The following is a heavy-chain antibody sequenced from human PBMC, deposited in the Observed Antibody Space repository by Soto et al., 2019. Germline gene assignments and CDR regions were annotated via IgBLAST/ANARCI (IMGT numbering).Heavy chain of an antibody. CDR2: IYPGDSDT. J-gene: IGHJ3*02. Sequence: PGESLKISCKGSGYSFTSYWIGWVRQMPGKGLEWMGIIYPGDSDTRYSPSFQGQVTISADKSISTAYLQWSSLKASDTAMYYWVKARDLYSSSWYDAFDIWGKGTMVTVSS. V-gene: IGHV5-51*01. CDR3: VKARDLYSSSWYDAFDI. CDR1: GYSFTSYW. D-gene: IGHD6-13*01.